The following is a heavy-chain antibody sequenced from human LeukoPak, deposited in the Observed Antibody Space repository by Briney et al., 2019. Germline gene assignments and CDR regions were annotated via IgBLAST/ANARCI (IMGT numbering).Heavy chain of an antibody. CDR1: EFSVGSNY. J-gene: IGHJ5*02. CDR3: AREQQLVWVLTWFDP. Sequence: GGPLRLSCAASEFSVGSNYMTWVRQAPGKGLEGVSLIYSGGSTYYADSVKGRFTISRDNSKNPLYLQMNSLRAEDTSVYYCAREQQLVWVLTWFDPWGQGTLVTVSS. V-gene: IGHV3-66*01. CDR2: IYSGGST. D-gene: IGHD6-13*01.